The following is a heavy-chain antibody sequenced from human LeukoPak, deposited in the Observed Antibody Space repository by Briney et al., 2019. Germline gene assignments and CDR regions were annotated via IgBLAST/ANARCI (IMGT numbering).Heavy chain of an antibody. V-gene: IGHV3-23*01. J-gene: IGHJ4*02. D-gene: IGHD1-26*01. Sequence: GGSLRLSCAGSGFTFSSYAMNWVRQAPGKGLEWVSGISGSGGSTYYADSVKGRFTISRDNSKNTLYLQMNSLRAEDTAVYYCARDVVGAHFDYWGQGTLVTVSS. CDR2: ISGSGGST. CDR1: GFTFSSYA. CDR3: ARDVVGAHFDY.